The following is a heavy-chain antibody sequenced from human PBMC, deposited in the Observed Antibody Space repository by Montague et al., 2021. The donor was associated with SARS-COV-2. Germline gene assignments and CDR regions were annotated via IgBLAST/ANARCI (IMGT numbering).Heavy chain of an antibody. V-gene: IGHV4-38-2*02. CDR3: ARRHIVASNRAFDY. CDR1: GDSITNNYY. Sequence: SETLSLTCTVSGDSITNNYYWGWIRRPPGKGLEWIGTIYRSGTTYYNPSLKSRVTISVDTSNNQFSLKLTSVTAADTAVYYCARRHIVASNRAFDYWGQGTLVTVSS. J-gene: IGHJ4*02. CDR2: IYRSGTT. D-gene: IGHD2-21*01.